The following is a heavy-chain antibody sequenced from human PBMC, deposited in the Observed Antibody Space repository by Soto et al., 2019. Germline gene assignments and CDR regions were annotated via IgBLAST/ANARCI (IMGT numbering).Heavy chain of an antibody. CDR3: ATETSQNVYSHYGMDV. Sequence: SETLSLTCAIYGGSFSGFYWSWIRQPPGKGLEWIGEVNDSGTTNYNPSLKSRVTISADTSKTHFSLRLTSVTAADTAVYYCATETSQNVYSHYGMDVWGQGTTVTVSS. CDR2: VNDSGTT. CDR1: GGSFSGFY. J-gene: IGHJ6*02. V-gene: IGHV4-34*01.